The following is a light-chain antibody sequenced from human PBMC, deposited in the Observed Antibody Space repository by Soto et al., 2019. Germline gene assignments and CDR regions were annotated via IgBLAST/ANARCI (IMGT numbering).Light chain of an antibody. CDR2: WAS. CDR3: QQYYSTLPYT. J-gene: IGKJ2*01. V-gene: IGKV4-1*01. CDR1: QSVFYSSNNKNY. Sequence: DIGMTQSPDSLAVSLGERATINCKSSQSVFYSSNNKNYLAWYQQKPGQPPKLLIYWASTRESGVPDRFSGSGSGTDFTLTISSLQAEDVAVYYCQQYYSTLPYTFGQGTKLEIK.